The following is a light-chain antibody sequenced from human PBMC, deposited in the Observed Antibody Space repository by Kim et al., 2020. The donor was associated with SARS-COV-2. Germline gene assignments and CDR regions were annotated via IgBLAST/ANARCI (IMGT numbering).Light chain of an antibody. V-gene: IGKV3-20*01. CDR3: QHYGTSLGYT. CDR2: GAS. J-gene: IGKJ2*01. CDR1: QSVSSTY. Sequence: EIVLTQSPGTLSLSPGERATLSCRATQSVSSTYLAWYQQKPGQAPRLLIYGASTRATGIPDRFSGSGSATDFTLTISRLEPEDFAVYYCQHYGTSLGYTFGQGTKLEI.